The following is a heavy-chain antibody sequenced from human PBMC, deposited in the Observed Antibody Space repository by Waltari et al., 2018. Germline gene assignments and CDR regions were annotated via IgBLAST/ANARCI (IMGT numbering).Heavy chain of an antibody. CDR1: GCSISNDNYY. Sequence: QVQLQESGPGLVKPWETLSLTCTVPGCSISNDNYYWGWIRPPPGKGLGWIGTVFHNGANQYNPSLKSRVTVFVATSQNVFSLRMTSLTAADTAVYYCAREDRYSSGWYGGGFWGQGALVTVS. J-gene: IGHJ4*02. D-gene: IGHD6-19*01. V-gene: IGHV4-39*02. CDR3: AREDRYSSGWYGGGF. CDR2: VFHNGAN.